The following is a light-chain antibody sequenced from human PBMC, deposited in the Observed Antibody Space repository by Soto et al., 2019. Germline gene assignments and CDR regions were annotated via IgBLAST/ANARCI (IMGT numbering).Light chain of an antibody. J-gene: IGLJ1*01. V-gene: IGLV2-14*01. CDR2: EVS. CDR3: SSFTTSRAYV. CDR1: SSDIGAYNY. Sequence: QSVLTHPASLSGPPGQSMTISCTGTSSDIGAYNYVSWYQQQSGKAPKLLIHEVSNRPSGGSNRFSGSKSGNTASLTISGLQAEAEADYYCSSFTTSRAYVFGIGTKVTV.